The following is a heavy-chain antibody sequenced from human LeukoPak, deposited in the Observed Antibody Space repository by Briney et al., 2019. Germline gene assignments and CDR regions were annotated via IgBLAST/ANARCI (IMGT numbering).Heavy chain of an antibody. Sequence: GRSLRLSCTASGFTFGNYAVSWVRQAPGKGLEWVGFIRSKAYGGTTEYAASVKGRFTVSRDDSKSIAYLQMNSLKTEDTAVYYCTREPPHPRYSGSPRGYFDYWGQGTLVTVSS. V-gene: IGHV3-49*04. CDR3: TREPPHPRYSGSPRGYFDY. D-gene: IGHD1-26*01. J-gene: IGHJ4*02. CDR2: IRSKAYGGTT. CDR1: GFTFGNYA.